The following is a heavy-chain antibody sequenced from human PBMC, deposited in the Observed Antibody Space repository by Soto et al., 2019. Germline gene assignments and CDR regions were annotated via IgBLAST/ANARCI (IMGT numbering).Heavy chain of an antibody. CDR3: ARPLTGTTSLYYYYGMDV. Sequence: PGESLKISCKGSAYSFTSYWISWVRQMPGKGLEWMGRIDPSDSYTNYSPSFQGHVTISADKSISTAYLQWSSLKASDTAMYYCARPLTGTTSLYYYYGMDVWGQGTTVTVSS. CDR1: AYSFTSYW. J-gene: IGHJ6*02. V-gene: IGHV5-10-1*01. D-gene: IGHD1-7*01. CDR2: IDPSDSYT.